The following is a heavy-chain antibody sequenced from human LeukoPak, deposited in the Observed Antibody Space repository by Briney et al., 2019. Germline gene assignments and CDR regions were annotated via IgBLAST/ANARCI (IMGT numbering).Heavy chain of an antibody. CDR1: NGSISSGSYC. Sequence: SQTLSLTCTVSNGSISSGSYCWNWIRQPAGKGLEWIGRIYTSGSTNYNPSLKSRVTLSVDTSKNQFSLNLSSVTAADTAVYYCARDRVDSSSYYPSYYYYGMDVWGQGTTVTVSS. V-gene: IGHV4-61*02. CDR3: ARDRVDSSSYYPSYYYYGMDV. CDR2: IYTSGST. J-gene: IGHJ6*02. D-gene: IGHD3-22*01.